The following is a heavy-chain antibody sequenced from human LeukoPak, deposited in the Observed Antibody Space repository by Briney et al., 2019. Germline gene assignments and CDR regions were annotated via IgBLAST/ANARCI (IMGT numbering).Heavy chain of an antibody. J-gene: IGHJ4*02. Sequence: PSETLSLTCTVSGYSITRGYFWGWIRQPPGKGLERIGTNHYSGITYYNASLKSRVIISVDTSKNQFSLILSSVIAADTAFYYCASGHKDSLVATTFDYWGQGTLVTVSS. CDR2: NHYSGIT. V-gene: IGHV4-38-2*02. CDR3: ASGHKDSLVATTFDY. D-gene: IGHD5-12*01. CDR1: GYSITRGYF.